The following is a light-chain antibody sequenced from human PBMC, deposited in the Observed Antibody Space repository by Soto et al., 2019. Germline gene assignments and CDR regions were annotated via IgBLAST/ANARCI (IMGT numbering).Light chain of an antibody. J-gene: IGLJ1*01. CDR3: TSYSSSSTFYV. Sequence: QSVLTQPASVSGSPGQSITISCTGISSDVGSYNLVSWYQQHPGKAPKLMIYEGSKRPSGVSNRFSGSKSGNTASLTISGLQAEDEADYYCTSYSSSSTFYVFGTGTKVTVL. V-gene: IGLV2-14*02. CDR1: SSDVGSYNL. CDR2: EGS.